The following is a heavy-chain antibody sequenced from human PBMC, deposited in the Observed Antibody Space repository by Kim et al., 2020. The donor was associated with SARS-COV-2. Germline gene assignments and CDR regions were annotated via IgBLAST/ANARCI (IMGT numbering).Heavy chain of an antibody. V-gene: IGHV7-4-1*02. CDR3: ARGNWYYY. D-gene: IGHD1-7*01. Sequence: TGNPTYAQGFTGRFVFSLDTSVSTAYLQISSLKAEDTAVYYCARGNWYYYWGQGTLVTVSS. J-gene: IGHJ4*02. CDR2: TGNP.